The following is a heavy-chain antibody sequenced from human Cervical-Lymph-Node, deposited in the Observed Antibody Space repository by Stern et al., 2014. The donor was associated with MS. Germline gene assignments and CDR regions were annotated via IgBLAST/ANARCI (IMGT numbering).Heavy chain of an antibody. D-gene: IGHD3-9*01. CDR2: INPSGDST. CDR3: ARLRGYNVLTGYLDY. Sequence: QLVESGAEVKKPGASVKISCKASGYTFTNYYMHWVRQAPGQGLEWMGIINPSGDSTSYAKKFEGRVTMTRDTSTSTVNMELSSLTSGDTAVYYCARLRGYNVLTGYLDYWGQGTLVTVSS. J-gene: IGHJ4*02. CDR1: GYTFTNYY. V-gene: IGHV1-46*01.